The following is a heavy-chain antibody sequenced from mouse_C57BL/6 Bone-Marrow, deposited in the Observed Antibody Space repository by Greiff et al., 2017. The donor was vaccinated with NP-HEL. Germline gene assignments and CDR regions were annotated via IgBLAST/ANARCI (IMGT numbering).Heavy chain of an antibody. CDR2: IDPSDSYT. Sequence: QVQLQQPGAELVRPGTSVKLSCKASGYTFTSYWMHWVKQRPGQGLEWIGVIDPSDSYTNYNQKFKGKATLTVDTSSSTAYMQLSSLTSEDSAVYYCASDGGDSNYLDYWGQGTTLTVSS. D-gene: IGHD2-5*01. V-gene: IGHV1-59*01. J-gene: IGHJ2*01. CDR1: GYTFTSYW. CDR3: ASDGGDSNYLDY.